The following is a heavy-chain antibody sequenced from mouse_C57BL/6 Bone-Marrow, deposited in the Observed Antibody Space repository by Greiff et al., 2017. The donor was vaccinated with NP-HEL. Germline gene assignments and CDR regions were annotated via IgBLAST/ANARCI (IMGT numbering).Heavy chain of an antibody. CDR3: TTWDLDY. D-gene: IGHD4-1*01. Sequence: EVQLQESGAELVRPGASVKLSCTASGFNIKDDYMHWVKQRPEQGLEWIGWIDPENGDTEYASKFQGKATITADTSSNTADLQLSSLTSEDTAVYYCTTWDLDYWGQGTTLTVSS. CDR2: IDPENGDT. CDR1: GFNIKDDY. V-gene: IGHV14-4*01. J-gene: IGHJ2*01.